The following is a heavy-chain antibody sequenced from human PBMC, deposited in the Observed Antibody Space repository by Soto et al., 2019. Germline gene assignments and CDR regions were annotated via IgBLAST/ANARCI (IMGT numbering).Heavy chain of an antibody. V-gene: IGHV1-8*01. D-gene: IGHD3-22*01. CDR3: ARGPPYYYDSSGMGCDY. J-gene: IGHJ4*02. CDR1: GYTFTSYD. Sequence: QVQLVQSGAEVKKPGASVKVSCKASGYTFTSYDINWVRQATGQGLEWMGWMNPNSGNTGYAQKFQGRVTMTRNTSISTDYMELSSLRSEDTAVYYCARGPPYYYDSSGMGCDYWGQGTLVTVSS. CDR2: MNPNSGNT.